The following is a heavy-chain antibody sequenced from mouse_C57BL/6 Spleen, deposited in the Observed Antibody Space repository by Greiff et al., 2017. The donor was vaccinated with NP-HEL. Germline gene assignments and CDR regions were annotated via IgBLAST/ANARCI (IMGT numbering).Heavy chain of an antibody. J-gene: IGHJ2*01. CDR1: GYAFSSYW. Sequence: VQLQQSGAELVKPGASVKISCKASGYAFSSYWMNWVKQRPGKGLEGIGQIYPGDGDTNYNGKFKGKATLTADKSSSTAYMQLSSLTSEDSAVYFCERYGYGSSLDCWGQGTTLTVSS. D-gene: IGHD1-1*01. V-gene: IGHV1-80*01. CDR2: IYPGDGDT. CDR3: ERYGYGSSLDC.